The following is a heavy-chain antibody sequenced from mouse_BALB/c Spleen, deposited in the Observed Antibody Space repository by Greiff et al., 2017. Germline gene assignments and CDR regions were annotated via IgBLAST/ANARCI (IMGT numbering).Heavy chain of an antibody. J-gene: IGHJ4*01. CDR3: ARYYDGSSDDYAMDY. D-gene: IGHD1-1*01. CDR1: GFSLTGYG. V-gene: IGHV2-6-7*01. CDR2: IWGDGST. Sequence: VQVVESGPGLVAPSQSLSITCTVSGFSLTGYGVNWVRQPPGKGLEWLGMIWGDGSTDYNSALKSRLSISKDNSKSQVFLKMNSLQTDDTARYYCARYYDGSSDDYAMDYWGQGTSVTVSS.